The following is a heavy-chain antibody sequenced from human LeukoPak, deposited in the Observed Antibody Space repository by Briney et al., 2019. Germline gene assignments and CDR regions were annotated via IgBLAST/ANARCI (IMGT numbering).Heavy chain of an antibody. CDR3: AKDLFLWDFDL. CDR2: IRGSGDRS. V-gene: IGHV3-23*01. D-gene: IGHD2-21*01. Sequence: PGGSLRLSCAASEFTFSSYAMSWVRQTPGKGLEWVSPIRGSGDRSYYADSVKCRFTISRDDSKHTLSLQMNSLRAEDTAVYYCAKDLFLWDFDLWGRGTLVTVSS. J-gene: IGHJ2*01. CDR1: EFTFSSYA.